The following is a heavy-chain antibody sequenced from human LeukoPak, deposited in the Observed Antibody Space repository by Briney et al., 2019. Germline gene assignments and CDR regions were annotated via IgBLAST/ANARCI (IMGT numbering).Heavy chain of an antibody. V-gene: IGHV4-39*07. CDR1: GGSISSSSYY. Sequence: SETLSLTCTVSGGSISSSSYYWGWIRQPPGKGLEWIGSIYYSGSTYYNPSLKSRVTISVDTSKNQFSLKLSSVTAADTAVYYCASLGSGLDPWGQGTLVTVSS. D-gene: IGHD3-10*01. CDR2: IYYSGST. CDR3: ASLGSGLDP. J-gene: IGHJ5*02.